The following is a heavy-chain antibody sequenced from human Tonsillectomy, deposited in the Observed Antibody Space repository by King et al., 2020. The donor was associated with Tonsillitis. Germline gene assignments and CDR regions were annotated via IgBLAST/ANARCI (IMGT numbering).Heavy chain of an antibody. CDR3: ARDYYDRSGYYSEAFDI. D-gene: IGHD3-22*01. CDR1: GFTFSSYS. Sequence: VQLVESGGGLVQPGGSLRLSCAASGFTFSSYSMNWVRQAPGKGLEWVSYISSSSSTIYYADSVKGRFTISRDNAKNSLYLQMNSLRDEDTAVYYCARDYYDRSGYYSEAFDIWGQGTMVTVSS. J-gene: IGHJ3*02. CDR2: ISSSSSTI. V-gene: IGHV3-48*02.